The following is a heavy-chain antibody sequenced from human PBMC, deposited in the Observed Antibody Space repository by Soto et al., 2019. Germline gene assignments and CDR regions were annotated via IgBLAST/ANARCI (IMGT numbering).Heavy chain of an antibody. Sequence: QVQLVQSGAEVKKPGSSVKVSCKASGGIFSTYAISWLRQAPGQGLEWMGGIIPIFGTPNYAQRFQGRVSNTADESTNTAYMELSRLRAEDTAVYYCARDREDYGSGNYYNRIDFWGQGTLVTVSS. J-gene: IGHJ4*02. V-gene: IGHV1-69*01. D-gene: IGHD3-10*01. CDR2: IIPIFGTP. CDR3: ARDREDYGSGNYYNRIDF. CDR1: GGIFSTYA.